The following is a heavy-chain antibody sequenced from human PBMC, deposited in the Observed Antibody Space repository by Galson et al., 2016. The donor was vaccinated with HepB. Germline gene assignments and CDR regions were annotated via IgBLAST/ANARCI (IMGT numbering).Heavy chain of an antibody. V-gene: IGHV4-39*02. CDR2: VSYSGTT. Sequence: SETLSLTCTVSGASVSSSTCYWGWIRQPRGKGLEWLASVSYSGTTDYKPSLRSRLTISADTSKNHFSLRLSSVTAADTAVYYCARTLRPTNHYFFNSWGQGTLVTVSS. D-gene: IGHD1-14*01. CDR3: ARTLRPTNHYFFNS. J-gene: IGHJ4*02. CDR1: GASVSSSTCY.